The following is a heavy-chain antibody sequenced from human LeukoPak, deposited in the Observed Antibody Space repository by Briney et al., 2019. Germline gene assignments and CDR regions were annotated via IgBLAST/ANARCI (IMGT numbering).Heavy chain of an antibody. V-gene: IGHV4-4*07. CDR1: GGSISSYY. J-gene: IGHJ5*02. CDR3: ARLITTVTTYWFDP. CDR2: IYTRGST. Sequence: PSETLSLTCTVSGGSISSYYWSWIRQPAGKGLEWIGRIYTRGSTNYNPSLKSRVTMSVDTSKNQFSLKLSSVTAADTAVYYCARLITTVTTYWFDPWGQGTLVTVSS. D-gene: IGHD4-17*01.